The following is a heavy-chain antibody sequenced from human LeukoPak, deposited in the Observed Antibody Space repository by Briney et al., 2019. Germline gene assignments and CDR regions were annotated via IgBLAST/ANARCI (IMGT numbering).Heavy chain of an antibody. Sequence: GGSLRLSCAASGFTFSNYAMTWVRQAPGKGLEWVSTISDSGSTFYADSVKGRFTISRDNSKNTLFLQMNGLRADDTAVYYCAKDESYGDSRFDYWGQGTLVTVSS. CDR2: ISDSGST. CDR1: GFTFSNYA. D-gene: IGHD4-17*01. V-gene: IGHV3-23*01. J-gene: IGHJ4*02. CDR3: AKDESYGDSRFDY.